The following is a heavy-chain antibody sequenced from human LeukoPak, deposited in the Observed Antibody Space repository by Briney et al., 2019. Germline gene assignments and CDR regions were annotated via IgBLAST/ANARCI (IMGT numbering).Heavy chain of an antibody. V-gene: IGHV3-20*04. D-gene: IGHD3-10*01. Sequence: GGCLRLSCAASGFTFDDYGMSWVRQAPGKGLEWVSGINWNGGSTGYADSVKGRFTISRDNAKNSLYLQMNSLRAEDTALYYCARDRPVLLWFGEFDYWGQGTLVTVSS. J-gene: IGHJ4*02. CDR1: GFTFDDYG. CDR3: ARDRPVLLWFGEFDY. CDR2: INWNGGST.